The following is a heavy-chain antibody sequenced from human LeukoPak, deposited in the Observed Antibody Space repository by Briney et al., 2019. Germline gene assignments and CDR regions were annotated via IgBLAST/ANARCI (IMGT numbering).Heavy chain of an antibody. CDR3: ARGLYGGNSDLDY. CDR2: IKQDGSEK. J-gene: IGHJ4*02. CDR1: GFTFSSYW. D-gene: IGHD4-23*01. V-gene: IGHV3-7*01. Sequence: GGSLRLSCAASGFTFSSYWMSWVRQAPGKGLEWVANIKQDGSEKYYVDSVKGRFTISRDNVKNSLYLQMNSLRAEDTAVYYCARGLYGGNSDLDYWGQGTLVTVSS.